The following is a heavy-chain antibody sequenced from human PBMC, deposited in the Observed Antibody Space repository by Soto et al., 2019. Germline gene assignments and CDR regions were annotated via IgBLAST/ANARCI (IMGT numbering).Heavy chain of an antibody. CDR3: ARHGGYYFDY. CDR1: GFSISSSSYY. D-gene: IGHD3-16*01. V-gene: IGHV4-39*01. J-gene: IGHJ4*02. CDR2: IYYSGNT. Sequence: SETLSLTCTVSGFSISSSSYYWGWIRQPPGKGLEWIGSIYYSGNTIYNPSLKSRVTISVDTSENQFSLKLSSVTAADTAVYYCARHGGYYFDYWGQGTLVTVSS.